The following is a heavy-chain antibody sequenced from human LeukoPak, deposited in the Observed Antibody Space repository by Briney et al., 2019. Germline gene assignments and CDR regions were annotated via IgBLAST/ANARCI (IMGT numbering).Heavy chain of an antibody. CDR3: ARDLSMAAAAYHFDQ. D-gene: IGHD6-13*01. J-gene: IGHJ4*02. CDR1: GFTFGSYG. Sequence: PGGSLRLSCAASGFTFGSYGMHWVRQAPGKGLEWVAVISYDGSDKYYADSVKGRFAISRDNSKNALYLQMNSLRAEDTSVYYCARDLSMAAAAYHFDQGGQGTLVTVPS. CDR2: ISYDGSDK. V-gene: IGHV3-30*03.